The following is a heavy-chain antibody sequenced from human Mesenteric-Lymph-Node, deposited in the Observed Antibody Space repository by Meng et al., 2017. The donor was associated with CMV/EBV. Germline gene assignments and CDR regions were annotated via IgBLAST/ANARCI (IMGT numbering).Heavy chain of an antibody. CDR2: IYYSGST. D-gene: IGHD3-22*01. V-gene: IGHV4-39*01. CDR3: AIQTGGMIVVVITWFDP. CDR1: GGSISSSSYY. J-gene: IGHJ5*02. Sequence: SETLSLTCTVSGGSISSSSYYWGWIRQPPGKGLEWIGSIYYSGSTYYNPSLKSRVTISVDTSKNQFSLKLSSVTAADTAVYYCAIQTGGMIVVVITWFDPWGQGTPVTVSS.